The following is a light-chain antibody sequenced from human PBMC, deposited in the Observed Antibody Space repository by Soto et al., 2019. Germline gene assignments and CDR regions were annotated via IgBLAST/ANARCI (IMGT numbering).Light chain of an antibody. J-gene: IGKJ3*01. CDR3: QQLNIFPPLIT. CDR1: QGIRSY. V-gene: IGKV1-9*01. CDR2: GAS. Sequence: DIQLTQSPFFLSASVGDRVTITCRASQGIRSYLAWYQQRPGKAPELLIYGASTLRTGVASRFSGSGSGTECTLTISTLQPEDFATHFCQQLNIFPPLITFGHGTKVDIK.